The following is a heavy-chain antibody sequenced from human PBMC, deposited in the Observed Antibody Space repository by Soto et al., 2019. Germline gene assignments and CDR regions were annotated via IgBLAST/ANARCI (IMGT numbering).Heavy chain of an antibody. CDR2: ISSSSSTI. V-gene: IGHV3-48*01. D-gene: IGHD6-13*01. J-gene: IGHJ5*02. CDR1: GFTFSSYS. Sequence: GALRLSCAASGFTFSSYSMNWVRQAPGKGLEWVSYISSSSSTIYYADSVKGRFTISRDNAKNSLYLQMNSLRAEDTAVYYCARHPERIAQIGWFDPWGQGTLITVSS. CDR3: ARHPERIAQIGWFDP.